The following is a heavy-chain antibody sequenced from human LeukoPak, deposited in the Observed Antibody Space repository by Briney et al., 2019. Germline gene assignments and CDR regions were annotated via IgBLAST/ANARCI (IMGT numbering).Heavy chain of an antibody. Sequence: SETLSLTCTVSGGSISSYYWSWIRQPPGKGLEWIGYIYYSGSTNYNPPLKSRVTISVDTSKNQFSLKLSSVTAADTAVYYCARVRRDGYNPFDYWGQGTLVTVSS. J-gene: IGHJ4*02. CDR1: GGSISSYY. V-gene: IGHV4-59*08. D-gene: IGHD5-24*01. CDR2: IYYSGST. CDR3: ARVRRDGYNPFDY.